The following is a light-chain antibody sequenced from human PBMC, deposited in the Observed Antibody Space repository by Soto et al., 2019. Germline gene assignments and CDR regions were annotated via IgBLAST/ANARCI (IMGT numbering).Light chain of an antibody. V-gene: IGKV1-5*03. J-gene: IGKJ2*01. CDR1: QSISSW. Sequence: DIQMTQSPSTLSASVGDRVTITCRASQSISSWLAWYQQKPGKAPKLLIYKQSSLESGVPSRFGGSGSGTECTLTISSRQPDDFATYYCQQYNTYLYTFGQGTKLEIK. CDR3: QQYNTYLYT. CDR2: KQS.